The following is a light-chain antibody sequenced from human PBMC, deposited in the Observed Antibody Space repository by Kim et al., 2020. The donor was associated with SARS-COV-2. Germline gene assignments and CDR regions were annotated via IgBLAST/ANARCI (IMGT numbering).Light chain of an antibody. Sequence: ALGQTVRIKCQGDSLRNYYASWYQQKPGQAPIVVIYGKNNRPSGIPDRFSGSSSGNTASLTITGAQAEDEADYYCDSRDSTGNHVVFGGGTKLTVL. J-gene: IGLJ2*01. CDR2: GKN. CDR3: DSRDSTGNHVV. V-gene: IGLV3-19*01. CDR1: SLRNYY.